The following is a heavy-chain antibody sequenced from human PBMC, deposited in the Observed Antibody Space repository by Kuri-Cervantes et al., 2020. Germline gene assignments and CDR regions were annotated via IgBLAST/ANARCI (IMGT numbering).Heavy chain of an antibody. CDR2: INPSGGST. Sequence: ASVKVSCKASGYTFTSYYMHWVRQAPGQGLEWMGIINPSGGSTSYAQKFQGRVTMTRDTSTSTVYMELSSLRSEDTAVYYCAAGFWSGYSYYYYYMDVWGKGTTVTVSS. V-gene: IGHV1-46*01. CDR3: AAGFWSGYSYYYYYMDV. CDR1: GYTFTSYY. J-gene: IGHJ6*03. D-gene: IGHD3-3*01.